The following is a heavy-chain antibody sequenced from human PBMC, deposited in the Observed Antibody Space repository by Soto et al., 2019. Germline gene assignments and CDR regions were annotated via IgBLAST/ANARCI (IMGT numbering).Heavy chain of an antibody. CDR3: AKGFDY. J-gene: IGHJ4*02. V-gene: IGHV3-30*18. CDR2: ISYDGSNK. CDR1: GFTFSSYG. Sequence: GGSLRLSCAASGFTFSSYGMHWVRQAPGKGLEWVAVISYDGSNKYYADSVKGRFTISRDNSKNTLYLQMNSLRAEDTAVYYCAKGFDYWGQGTLVTVSS.